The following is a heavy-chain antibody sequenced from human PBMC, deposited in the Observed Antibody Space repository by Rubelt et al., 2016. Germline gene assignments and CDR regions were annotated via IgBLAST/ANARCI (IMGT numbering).Heavy chain of an antibody. CDR2: ISYDGSNK. J-gene: IGHJ6*02. CDR3: ARGRELYYYGMDV. D-gene: IGHD1-7*01. CDR1: GFTFSSYA. Sequence: GFTFSSYAMHWVRQAPGKGLEWVAVISYDGSNKYYADSVKGRFTISRDNSKNTLYLQMNSLRAEDTAVYYCARGRELYYYGMDVWGQGTTVTVSS. V-gene: IGHV3-30*04.